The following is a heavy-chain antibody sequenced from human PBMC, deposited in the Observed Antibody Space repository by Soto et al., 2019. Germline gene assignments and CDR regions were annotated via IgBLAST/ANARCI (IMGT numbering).Heavy chain of an antibody. CDR1: GGTTSSYT. CDR3: ALRTGNWNPLGD. J-gene: IGHJ4*02. Sequence: QVQLVQSGAEVEQPGSSVKVSCKVSGGTTSSYTIGWVRQAPGQGLQWMGNIVPMIDKVDYAQTFQDRVTLTADKSTRTVYMELRSLRSEDTAVYFCALRTGNWNPLGDWGQGTLVTVSS. V-gene: IGHV1-69*02. CDR2: IVPMIDKV. D-gene: IGHD1-1*01.